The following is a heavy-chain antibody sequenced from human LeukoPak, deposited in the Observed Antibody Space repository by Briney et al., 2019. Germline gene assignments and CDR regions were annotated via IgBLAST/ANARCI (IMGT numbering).Heavy chain of an antibody. V-gene: IGHV3-30-3*01. D-gene: IGHD3-16*02. J-gene: IGHJ3*02. CDR3: ARDPARLYVWGSYRPGAFDI. Sequence: PGGSLRLSCAASGFTFSSYAMHWVRQAPGKGLEWVAVISYGGSNKYYADSVKGRFTISRDNSKNTLYLQMNSLRAEDTAVYYCARDPARLYVWGSYRPGAFDIWGQGTMVTVSS. CDR1: GFTFSSYA. CDR2: ISYGGSNK.